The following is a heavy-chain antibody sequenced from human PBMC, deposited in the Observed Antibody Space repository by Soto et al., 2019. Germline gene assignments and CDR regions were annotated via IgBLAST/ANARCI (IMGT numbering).Heavy chain of an antibody. V-gene: IGHV1-69*02. CDR1: GGTFSSYT. J-gene: IGHJ6*02. Sequence: SVKVSCKASGGTFSSYTISWVRQAPGQGLEWMGRIIPILGIANYAQKFQGRVTITADKSTSTAYMELSSLRSVDTAVYYCAKRIAAAGTDPNYYYYGMDVWGQGTTVTVSS. D-gene: IGHD6-13*01. CDR2: IIPILGIA. CDR3: AKRIAAAGTDPNYYYYGMDV.